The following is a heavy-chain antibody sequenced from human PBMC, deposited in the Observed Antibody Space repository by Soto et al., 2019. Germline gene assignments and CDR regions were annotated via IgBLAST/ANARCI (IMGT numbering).Heavy chain of an antibody. D-gene: IGHD1-26*01. J-gene: IGHJ6*02. V-gene: IGHV3-23*01. CDR3: AKDLSGYYYYYGMDV. CDR2: ISGSGGST. Sequence: GGSLRLSCAASGFTFSSYAMSWVRQAPGKGLEWVSAISGSGGSTYYADSVKGRFTISRDNSKNTLYLQMNSLRAEDMAVYYCAKDLSGYYYYYGMDVWGQGTTVTVSS. CDR1: GFTFSSYA.